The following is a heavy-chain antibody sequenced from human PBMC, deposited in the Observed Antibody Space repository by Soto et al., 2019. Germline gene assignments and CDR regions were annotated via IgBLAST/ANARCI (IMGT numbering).Heavy chain of an antibody. V-gene: IGHV1-69*13. J-gene: IGHJ4*02. CDR2: IIPIFGTA. Sequence: GSSVKVSCKASGGTFSSYAISWVRQTPGQGLEWMGGIIPIFGTANYAQKFQGRVTITADESTSTAYMELSSLRSEDTAVYYCASDLEAADVSSYFEHWGLGALVTVSS. CDR3: ASDLEAADVSSYFEH. D-gene: IGHD6-25*01. CDR1: GGTFSSYA.